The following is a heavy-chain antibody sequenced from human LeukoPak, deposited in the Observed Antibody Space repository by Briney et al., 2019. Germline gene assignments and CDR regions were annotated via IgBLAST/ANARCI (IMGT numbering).Heavy chain of an antibody. CDR1: GFTFSTYA. D-gene: IGHD2-8*02. V-gene: IGHV3-23*01. Sequence: WGSLRLSCAASGFTFSTYAMTWVRQAPGKGLEWVSAISARDNYIYDADSVKGRFTISRDNSNLYLQMDSLRAEDTALYYCARGYCTGNSCPIYYYGMDVWGQGTTVIVSS. CDR3: ARGYCTGNSCPIYYYGMDV. CDR2: ISARDNYI. J-gene: IGHJ6*02.